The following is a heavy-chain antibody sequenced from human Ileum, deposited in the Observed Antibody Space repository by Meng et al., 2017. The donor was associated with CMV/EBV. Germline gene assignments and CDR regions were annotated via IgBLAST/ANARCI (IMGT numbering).Heavy chain of an antibody. V-gene: IGHV3-23*01. CDR1: GFTFSSYA. CDR2: ITGDASTSTE. Sequence: GFTFSSYAINWVRQAPGKGLERVIGITGDASTSTEHIADSVKGRFTIFRDNSKNTVSLQMNSLRAEDTAMYYCAKEITSTTRGAFDLWGQGTMVTVSS. J-gene: IGHJ3*01. CDR3: AKEITSTTRGAFDL. D-gene: IGHD1-1*01.